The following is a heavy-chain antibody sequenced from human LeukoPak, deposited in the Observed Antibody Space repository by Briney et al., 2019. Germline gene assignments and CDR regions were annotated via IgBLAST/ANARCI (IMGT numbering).Heavy chain of an antibody. Sequence: ASVKVSCKDPGYAFTNYGITWVRQAPGQGREWMGWISAYNTNTNYAQKLQGRVTMTTDTSTSTAYMELRSLRSDDTAVYYCAREPLRGGDYVWGQGTLVTVSS. CDR3: AREPLRGGDYV. J-gene: IGHJ4*02. D-gene: IGHD2-21*02. V-gene: IGHV1-18*01. CDR1: GYAFTNYG. CDR2: ISAYNTNT.